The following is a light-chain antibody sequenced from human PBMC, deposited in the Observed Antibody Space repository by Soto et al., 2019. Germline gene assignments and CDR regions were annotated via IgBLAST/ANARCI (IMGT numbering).Light chain of an antibody. J-gene: IGLJ2*01. CDR3: SSYTASNTLVV. Sequence: QSVLTQPASVSGSPGQSITISCTETSSDVAAYNYVSWYQQHPGKAPKLMIYEVSKRPSGVSNRFSGSKSGNAASLTISGLQPEDEADYYCSSYTASNTLVVFGGGTKLTVL. V-gene: IGLV2-14*01. CDR1: SSDVAAYNY. CDR2: EVS.